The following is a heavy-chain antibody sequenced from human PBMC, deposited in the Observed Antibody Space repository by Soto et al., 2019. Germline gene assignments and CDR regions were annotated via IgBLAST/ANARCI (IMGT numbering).Heavy chain of an antibody. CDR3: ARDVNCSGGSCYGYEYYYYGMDV. Sequence: GASVKVSCKASGYTFTGYYMHWVRQAPGQGLEWMGWINPNSGGTNYAQKFQGWVTMTRDTSISTAYMELSRLRSDDTAVYYCARDVNCSGGSCYGYEYYYYGMDVWGQGTTVTVSS. CDR2: INPNSGGT. J-gene: IGHJ6*02. V-gene: IGHV1-2*04. D-gene: IGHD2-15*01. CDR1: GYTFTGYY.